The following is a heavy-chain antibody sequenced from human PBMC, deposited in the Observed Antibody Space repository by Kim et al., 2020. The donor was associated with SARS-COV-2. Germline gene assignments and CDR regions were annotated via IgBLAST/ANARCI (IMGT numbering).Heavy chain of an antibody. J-gene: IGHJ4*02. Sequence: NYNPSLKSRVTISVDTSKNQFYLKLSSVTAADTAVYYCARVGAARHDFDYWGQGTLVTVSS. CDR3: ARVGAARHDFDY. V-gene: IGHV4-34*01. D-gene: IGHD6-6*01.